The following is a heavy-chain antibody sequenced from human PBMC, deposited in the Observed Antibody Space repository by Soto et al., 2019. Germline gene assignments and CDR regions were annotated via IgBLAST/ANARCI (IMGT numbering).Heavy chain of an antibody. CDR2: IYYSGST. CDR3: ARLAPGIAAVSIDY. Sequence: QVQLQESGPGLVKPSETLSLTCTVSGGSISSYYWSWIRQPPGKGLEWIGYIYYSGSTNYNPSLKSRVPISVDTSKNQFSLKLSSVTAADTAVYYCARLAPGIAAVSIDYWGQGTLVTVSS. J-gene: IGHJ4*02. CDR1: GGSISSYY. V-gene: IGHV4-59*08. D-gene: IGHD6-13*01.